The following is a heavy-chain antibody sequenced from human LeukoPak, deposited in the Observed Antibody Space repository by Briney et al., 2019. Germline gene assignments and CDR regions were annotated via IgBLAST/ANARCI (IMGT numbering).Heavy chain of an antibody. D-gene: IGHD2-21*02. CDR2: IYDSGST. J-gene: IGHJ4*02. Sequence: SQTLSLTCTVSGVSISIYFWSCIRQPPGKELESIGYIYDSGSTNYNPSLKSRVTISVDTSKNRFSLKLSSVTAADTAVYYCAREAYCGGDCYSGFDYWGQGTLVTVSS. CDR3: AREAYCGGDCYSGFDY. V-gene: IGHV4-59*01. CDR1: GVSISIYF.